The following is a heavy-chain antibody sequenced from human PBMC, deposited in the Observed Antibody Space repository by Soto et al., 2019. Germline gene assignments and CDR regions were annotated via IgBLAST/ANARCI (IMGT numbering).Heavy chain of an antibody. CDR2: ISYDGSNK. CDR3: AKDRGSSWHNFDY. J-gene: IGHJ4*02. Sequence: GGSLRLSCAASGFTFSSYGMHWVRQAPGKGLEWVAVISYDGSNKYYADSVKGRFTISRDNSKNTLYLQMNSLRAEDTAVYYCAKDRGSSWHNFDYWGQGTLVTVSS. CDR1: GFTFSSYG. V-gene: IGHV3-30*18. D-gene: IGHD6-13*01.